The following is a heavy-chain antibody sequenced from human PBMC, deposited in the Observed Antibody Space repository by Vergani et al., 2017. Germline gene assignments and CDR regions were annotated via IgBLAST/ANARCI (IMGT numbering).Heavy chain of an antibody. CDR2: ISSSGSAI. CDR3: ASLALGGAFDI. J-gene: IGHJ3*02. V-gene: IGHV3-48*03. CDR1: GFTFRSYD. Sequence: EVQLVESGGGLVQPGGSLRLSCAASGFTFRSYDMNWVRQTPGEGLEWVSYISSSGSAIYYADSVKGRFTISRDNAKNSLYLQMNSLRTEDAAVYYCASLALGGAFDIWGQGTMDTVSS. D-gene: IGHD3-16*01.